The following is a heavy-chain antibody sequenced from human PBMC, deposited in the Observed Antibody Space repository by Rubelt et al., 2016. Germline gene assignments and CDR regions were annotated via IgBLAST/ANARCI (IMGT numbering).Heavy chain of an antibody. CDR2: IYYSGST. Sequence: QVQLQESGPGLVKPSETLSLTCTVSGGSISSYYWSWIRQPPGKGLEWIGYIYYSGSTHYNHSLKSRVTISVDTSKNQFPLKLSSVTAADTAVYYCARGTGGYDILTGFPNYYYYYGMDVWGQGTTVTVSS. D-gene: IGHD3-9*01. V-gene: IGHV4-59*01. CDR1: GGSISSYY. J-gene: IGHJ6*02. CDR3: ARGTGGYDILTGFPNYYYYYGMDV.